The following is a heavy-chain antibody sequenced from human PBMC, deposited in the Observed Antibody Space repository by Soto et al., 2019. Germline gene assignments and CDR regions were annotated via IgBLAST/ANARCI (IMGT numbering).Heavy chain of an antibody. CDR3: AKKARSVYYYRHFDY. J-gene: IGHJ4*01. D-gene: IGHD3-22*01. CDR2: ISGSGGST. CDR1: GFTFSSYA. V-gene: IGHV3-23*01. Sequence: AGGSLRLSCAASGFTFSSYAMSWVRQAPGKGLEWVSAISGSGGSTYYADSVKGRFTISRDNSKNRLYLHMNSLRAEHTAEYYCAKKARSVYYYRHFDYWGHVTLVAVSS.